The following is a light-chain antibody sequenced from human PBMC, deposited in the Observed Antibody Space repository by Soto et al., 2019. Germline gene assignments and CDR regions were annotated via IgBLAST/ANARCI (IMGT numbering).Light chain of an antibody. J-gene: IGKJ4*01. CDR2: VAS. V-gene: IGKV1-9*01. Sequence: IQLTQSRSSLSASVGDSVTITCRASQGISSFLAWYQQKPGKAPELLIYVASTLQSGVPSRFSGSGSGTDFTLTISSLQPEDVASYFCQQLDSYPLTFGGGTKVEIK. CDR1: QGISSF. CDR3: QQLDSYPLT.